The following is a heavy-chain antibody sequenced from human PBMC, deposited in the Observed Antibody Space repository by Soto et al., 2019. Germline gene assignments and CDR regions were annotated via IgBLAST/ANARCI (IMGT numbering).Heavy chain of an antibody. Sequence: QPGGSLRLSCAASGFTFSSYSMNWVRQAPGKGLEWVSYISSSSSTIYYADSVKGRFTISRDNAKNSLYLQMNSLRDEDTAVYYCARAGSTQYSSGWYDFDYWGQRTLVTVSS. CDR3: ARAGSTQYSSGWYDFDY. CDR2: ISSSSSTI. CDR1: GFTFSSYS. V-gene: IGHV3-48*02. D-gene: IGHD6-19*01. J-gene: IGHJ4*02.